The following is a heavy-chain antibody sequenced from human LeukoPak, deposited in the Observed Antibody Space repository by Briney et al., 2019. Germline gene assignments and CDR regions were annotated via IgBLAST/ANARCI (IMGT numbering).Heavy chain of an antibody. CDR3: TTYHYDTSGYYYVTY. V-gene: IGHV3-49*04. CDR1: GFTFGDYA. J-gene: IGHJ4*02. Sequence: SLRLSCTASGFTFGDYAMSWVRQAPGKGLEWVGFIRSKAYGGTADYAAPLKGRFTISRDDSKNIAYLQMISLKTEDTAVYYCTTYHYDTSGYYYVTYWGQGTLVTVSS. D-gene: IGHD3-22*01. CDR2: IRSKAYGGTA.